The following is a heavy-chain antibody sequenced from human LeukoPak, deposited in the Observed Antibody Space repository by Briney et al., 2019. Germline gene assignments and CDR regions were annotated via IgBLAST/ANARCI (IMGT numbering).Heavy chain of an antibody. D-gene: IGHD1/OR15-1a*01. Sequence: GGSLRLSCAASGFTVSTNYMSWVRQAPGKGLEWVSLVYSGGTTYHADSVKGRFTISRDDSKNTVYLQMNSLRAEDTAVYYCASPNKGDYYYYMDVWGKGTTVTVSS. CDR1: GFTVSTNY. J-gene: IGHJ6*03. CDR2: VYSGGTT. CDR3: ASPNKGDYYYYMDV. V-gene: IGHV3-66*01.